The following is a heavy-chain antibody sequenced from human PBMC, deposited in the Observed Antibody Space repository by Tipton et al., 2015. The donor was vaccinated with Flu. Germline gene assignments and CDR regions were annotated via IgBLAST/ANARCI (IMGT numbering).Heavy chain of an antibody. CDR1: TFTFRAYA. J-gene: IGHJ6*02. CDR2: IWSDGNNI. CDR3: ARSDAVATIYKLGMDV. D-gene: IGHD5-12*01. Sequence: SLRLSCAASTFTFRAYAMHWVRQTPGQGLEWVAVIWSDGNNINYADSVKGRFTVSRDNSRNTVFLQMNSLRGEDTAVYYCARSDAVATIYKLGMDVWGQGTTV. V-gene: IGHV3-33*08.